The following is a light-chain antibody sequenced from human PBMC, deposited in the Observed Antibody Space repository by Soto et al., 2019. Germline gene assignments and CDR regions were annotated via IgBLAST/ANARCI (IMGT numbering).Light chain of an antibody. V-gene: IGLV2-23*02. CDR1: NSDVGNYNL. Sequence: QSALTQPASVSGSPGQSITISCTGTNSDVGNYNLVSWYQQHPGKAPKLMMYEVTKRPSGVSNRFSGSKSGNTASLTISGLQAADEADYYCCSYAGSATWVFGGGTKVTVL. CDR2: EVT. CDR3: CSYAGSATWV. J-gene: IGLJ3*02.